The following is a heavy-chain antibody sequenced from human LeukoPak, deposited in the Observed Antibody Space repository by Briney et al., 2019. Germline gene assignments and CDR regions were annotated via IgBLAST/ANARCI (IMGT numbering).Heavy chain of an antibody. V-gene: IGHV3-74*01. CDR3: ARDLNWNQADY. CDR2: INTDGSTT. D-gene: IGHD1-20*01. CDR1: GFTFNAHW. Sequence: GGSLRLSCAASGFTFNAHWMHWVRQTPEKVLVLLSRINTDGSTTNYADAVKGRFTISRDNAKDTLYLQMNSLRVEDTAVYYCARDLNWNQADYWGQGSLVTVSS. J-gene: IGHJ4*02.